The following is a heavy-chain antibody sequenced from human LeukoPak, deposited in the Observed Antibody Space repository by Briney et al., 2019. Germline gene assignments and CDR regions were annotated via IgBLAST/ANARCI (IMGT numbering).Heavy chain of an antibody. J-gene: IGHJ4*02. V-gene: IGHV1-18*01. CDR2: ISAYNGNT. D-gene: IGHD2-2*01. CDR3: ARGGCSSTSCYRGYFDY. Sequence: ASVRVSCKASGYTFTSYGISWVRQAPGQGLEWMGWISAYNGNTNYAQTLQGRVTMTTDTSTSTAYMELRSLRSDDTAVYYCARGGCSSTSCYRGYFDYWGQGTLVTVSS. CDR1: GYTFTSYG.